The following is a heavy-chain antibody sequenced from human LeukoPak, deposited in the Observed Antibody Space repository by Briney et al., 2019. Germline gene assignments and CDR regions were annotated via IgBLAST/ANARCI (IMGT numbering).Heavy chain of an antibody. CDR3: ARDGRGDSSGRGFYYYYYIDV. J-gene: IGHJ6*03. D-gene: IGHD6-19*01. V-gene: IGHV1-69*05. CDR1: GGTFSSYA. Sequence: SVKVSCKASGGTFSSYAISWVRQAPGQGLEWVGGLIPIFGTAHYTQKSQGRLPITTDESTSTVYMALRSLSSEDTAVYYWARDGRGDSSGRGFYYYYYIDVWGKGTTVTVSS. CDR2: LIPIFGTA.